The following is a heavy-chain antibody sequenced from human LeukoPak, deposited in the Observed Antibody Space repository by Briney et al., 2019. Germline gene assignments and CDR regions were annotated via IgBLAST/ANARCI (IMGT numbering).Heavy chain of an antibody. Sequence: SVKVSCKASGGTFSSYAISWVRQAPGQGLEWMGRIIPILGIANYAQKFQGRVTITADKSTSTAYMELSSLRSEDTAVYYCARDSADSSAFDYWGQGTLVTVSS. J-gene: IGHJ4*02. CDR1: GGTFSSYA. CDR3: ARDSADSSAFDY. D-gene: IGHD3-22*01. CDR2: IIPILGIA. V-gene: IGHV1-69*04.